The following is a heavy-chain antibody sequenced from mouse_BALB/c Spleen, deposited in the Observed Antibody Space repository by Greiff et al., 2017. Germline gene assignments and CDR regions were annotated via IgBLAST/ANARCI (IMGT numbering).Heavy chain of an antibody. J-gene: IGHJ3*01. D-gene: IGHD2-4*01. V-gene: IGHV1S81*02. CDR1: GYTFTSYW. CDR2: INPSNGRT. Sequence: VQLQQPGAELVKPGASVKLSCKASGYTFTSYWMHWVKQRPGQGLEWIGEINPSNGRTNYNEKFKSKATLTVDKSSSTAYMQLSSLTSEDSAVYYCARGDYDPFAYWGQGTLVTVSA. CDR3: ARGDYDPFAY.